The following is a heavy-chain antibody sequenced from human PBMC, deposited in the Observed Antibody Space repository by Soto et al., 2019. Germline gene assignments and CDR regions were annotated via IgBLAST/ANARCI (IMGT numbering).Heavy chain of an antibody. D-gene: IGHD6-19*01. CDR3: VRRGSETGWYFDK. J-gene: IGHJ4*02. CDR1: GFTFYRYD. CDR2: ISGSGGRI. Sequence: EVQLLESGGGLVQPGGSLRLSCAASGFTFYRYDMFWVRQTPRRGLEWVSFISGSGGRIEYGDFVRGRFTASRDTAEDTLSLQMNPLASDSTGVYYCVRRGSETGWYFDKWGQGTLVVVSS. V-gene: IGHV3-23*02.